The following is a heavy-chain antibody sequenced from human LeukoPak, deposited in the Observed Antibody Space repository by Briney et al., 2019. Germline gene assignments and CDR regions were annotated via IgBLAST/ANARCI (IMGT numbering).Heavy chain of an antibody. CDR1: GGSISSYY. D-gene: IGHD2-15*01. V-gene: IGHV4-59*01. J-gene: IGHJ3*02. CDR3: ARDLPQGYCSGGSCYSGDAFDI. CDR2: IYYSGST. Sequence: SETLSLTCTVSGGSISSYYWSWIRQPPGKGLEWIGYIYYSGSTNYNPSLKSRVTISVDTSKNQFSLKLSSVTAADPAVYYCARDLPQGYCSGGSCYSGDAFDIWGQGTMVTVSS.